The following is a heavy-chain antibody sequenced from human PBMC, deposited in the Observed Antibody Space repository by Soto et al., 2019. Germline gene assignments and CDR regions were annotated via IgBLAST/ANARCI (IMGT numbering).Heavy chain of an antibody. CDR2: IYYGGST. CDR3: AKNWNWGSLVH. V-gene: IGHV4-59*08. J-gene: IGHJ4*02. CDR1: GGTISTDY. Sequence: SETLSLTCAVSGGTISTDYWSWIRQSPGKGLEWIGFIYYGGSTNYNPSLKSRVTISVDTPKNQFSLKLSSVTAADTAVYYCAKNWNWGSLVHWGQGTLVTVSS. D-gene: IGHD7-27*01.